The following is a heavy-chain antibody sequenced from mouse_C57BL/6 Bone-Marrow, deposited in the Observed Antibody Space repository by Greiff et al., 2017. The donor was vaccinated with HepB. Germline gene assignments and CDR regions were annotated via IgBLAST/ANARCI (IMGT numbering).Heavy chain of an antibody. Sequence: VQLKESGGGLVQSGRSLRLSCATSGFTFSDFYMEWVRQAPGKGLEWIAASRNKANDYTTEYSASVKGRFIVSRDTSQSILYLQMNALRAEDTAIYYCARDPVFQGYFDVWGTGTTVTVSS. V-gene: IGHV7-1*01. D-gene: IGHD3-2*02. CDR3: ARDPVFQGYFDV. CDR1: GFTFSDFY. J-gene: IGHJ1*03. CDR2: SRNKANDYTT.